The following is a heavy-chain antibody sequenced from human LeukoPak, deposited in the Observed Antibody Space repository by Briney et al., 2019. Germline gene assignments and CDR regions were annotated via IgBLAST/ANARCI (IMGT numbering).Heavy chain of an antibody. CDR2: VNHSGST. Sequence: SETLSLTCAVYGGSFSGYYWSWIRQPPGKGLEWIGEVNHSGSTNYDPSLKSRVTISVDTSKNQFSLKLSSVTAADTAVYYCARGVPQGTKQQSEVPFDYWGQGTLVTVSS. J-gene: IGHJ4*02. V-gene: IGHV4-34*01. CDR1: GGSFSGYY. CDR3: ARGVPQGTKQQSEVPFDY. D-gene: IGHD1/OR15-1a*01.